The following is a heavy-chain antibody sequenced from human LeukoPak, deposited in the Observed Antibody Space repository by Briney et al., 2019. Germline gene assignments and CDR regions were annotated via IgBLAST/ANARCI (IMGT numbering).Heavy chain of an antibody. D-gene: IGHD3-9*01. CDR3: ARAKDDILFSHTHTYYYYGMDV. Sequence: ASVTVSCNPSGYTFTDYAIHWVRQAPGQRLEWMGWINAGNGNTKYSQKFQGRVTITRDTSASTAYMELSSVRSEDTAVYYCARAKDDILFSHTHTYYYYGMDVWGQGTTVTVSS. J-gene: IGHJ6*02. V-gene: IGHV1-3*01. CDR1: GYTFTDYA. CDR2: INAGNGNT.